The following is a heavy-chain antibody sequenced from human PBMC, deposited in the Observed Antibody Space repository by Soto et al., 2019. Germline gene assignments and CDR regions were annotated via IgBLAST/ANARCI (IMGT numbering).Heavy chain of an antibody. CDR2: VNPNTGAT. V-gene: IGHV1-2*04. J-gene: IGHJ3*02. D-gene: IGHD3-3*01. CDR1: GYSFSGFY. CDR3: AIITTHRDSFDI. Sequence: QVQLVQSGAEVKKPGPSVTVSCKASGYSFSGFYIHWMRQTPRQGLDWVGWVNPNTGATTYARKSEDSVALPCHPSISTASMDLSRLTSDDTAIYYCAIITTHRDSFDIWGQGTMVTVSS.